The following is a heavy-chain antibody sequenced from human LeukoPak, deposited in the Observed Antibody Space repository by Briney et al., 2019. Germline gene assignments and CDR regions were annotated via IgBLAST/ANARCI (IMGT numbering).Heavy chain of an antibody. CDR2: IYSGGST. CDR1: GFTVSSSS. Sequence: PGGSLRLSCAVSGFTVSSSSMSWVRQAPGKGLEWISVIYSGGSTYYADSVKGRFTISRDSSKNTLYLQMNSLGAEDTAVYYCARDAGYSTSWYDFDNWGQGTLVTVSS. J-gene: IGHJ4*02. D-gene: IGHD6-13*01. CDR3: ARDAGYSTSWYDFDN. V-gene: IGHV3-53*01.